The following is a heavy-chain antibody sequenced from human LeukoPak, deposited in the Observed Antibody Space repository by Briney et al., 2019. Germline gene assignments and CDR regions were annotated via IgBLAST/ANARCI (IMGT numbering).Heavy chain of an antibody. Sequence: SETLSLTCAVYCGSFSGYYWSWIRQPPGKGLEWIGEINHSGSTNYNPSLKSRVTISVDTSKNQFSLKLSSVTAADTAVHYCARGFIGSNKRRGMGATTVWGQGTLVTVSS. V-gene: IGHV4-34*01. J-gene: IGHJ4*02. CDR1: CGSFSGYY. CDR2: INHSGST. CDR3: ARGFIGSNKRRGMGATTV. D-gene: IGHD1-26*01.